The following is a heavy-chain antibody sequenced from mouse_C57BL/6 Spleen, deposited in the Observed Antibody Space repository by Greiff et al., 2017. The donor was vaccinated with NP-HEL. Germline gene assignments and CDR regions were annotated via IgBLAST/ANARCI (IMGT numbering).Heavy chain of an antibody. V-gene: IGHV5-16*01. D-gene: IGHD2-4*01. Sequence: EVQLVESEGGLVQPGSSMKLSCTASGFTFSDYYMAWVRQVPEKGLEWVANINYDGSSTYYLDSLKSRFIISRDNAKNILYLQMSSLKSEDTATYYCARYDYDGPYAMDYWGQGTSVTVSS. J-gene: IGHJ4*01. CDR1: GFTFSDYY. CDR2: INYDGSST. CDR3: ARYDYDGPYAMDY.